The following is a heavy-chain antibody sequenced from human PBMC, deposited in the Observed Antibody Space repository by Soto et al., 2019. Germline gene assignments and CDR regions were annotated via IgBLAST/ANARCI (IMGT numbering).Heavy chain of an antibody. CDR3: EREVQVHTPAFVY. Sequence: QVQLVQSGAEMKKPGSSVKVSCQSSGGTFNTYAMNWVRQAPGQGPGWMGDISPMFGAASYAPKFQGRVTITADESTGTSYMPLSCLTSEDTALSSCEREVQVHTPAFVYWGHGTLVTVSS. J-gene: IGHJ4*01. D-gene: IGHD3-10*01. V-gene: IGHV1-69*19. CDR2: ISPMFGAA. CDR1: GGTFNTYA.